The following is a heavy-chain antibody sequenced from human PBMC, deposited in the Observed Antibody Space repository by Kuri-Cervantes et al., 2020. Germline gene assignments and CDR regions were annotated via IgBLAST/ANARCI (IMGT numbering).Heavy chain of an antibody. CDR2: IIPIFGTA. CDR1: GGTFSSYA. D-gene: IGHD2-15*01. Sequence: VKVSCKASGGTFSSYAISWVRQAPGQGLEWMGGIIPIFGTANYAQKFQGRVTITADESTSTAYMELSSLRSEDTAVYYCARSARGGFGMYYYYGMDVWGQGTTVTVSS. V-gene: IGHV1-69*13. CDR3: ARSARGGFGMYYYYGMDV. J-gene: IGHJ6*02.